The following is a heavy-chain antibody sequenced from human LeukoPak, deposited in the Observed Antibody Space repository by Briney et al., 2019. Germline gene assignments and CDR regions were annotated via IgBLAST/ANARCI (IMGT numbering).Heavy chain of an antibody. Sequence: GGSLRLSCAASGFTFSSHAMSWVRQAPGKGLEWVSAISGSGGSTYYADSVKGRFTISRDNSKNTLYLQMNSLRAEDTAVYYCAKALWFGELFIDYWGQGNLVTVSS. CDR1: GFTFSSHA. CDR2: ISGSGGST. V-gene: IGHV3-23*01. J-gene: IGHJ4*02. D-gene: IGHD3-10*01. CDR3: AKALWFGELFIDY.